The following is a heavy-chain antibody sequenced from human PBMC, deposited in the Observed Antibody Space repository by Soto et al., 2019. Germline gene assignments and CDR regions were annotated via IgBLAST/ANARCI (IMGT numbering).Heavy chain of an antibody. J-gene: IGHJ6*02. CDR2: ISFEGNNQ. V-gene: IGHV3-30*05. Sequence: QVHLVESGGGVVQPGRSLRLSCAASGFTLSRYGMHWVRQAPGKGLEWVAVISFEGNNQYYADSVKGRFTISRDNSKDTLSLQIHSLRPEDTAVYYCARGAEHQLLSRDYFYGMDVWGQGTTVSVSS. CDR1: GFTLSRYG. D-gene: IGHD1-1*01. CDR3: ARGAEHQLLSRDYFYGMDV.